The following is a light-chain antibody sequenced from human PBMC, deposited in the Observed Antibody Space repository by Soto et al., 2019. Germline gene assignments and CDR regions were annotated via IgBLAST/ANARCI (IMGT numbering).Light chain of an antibody. J-gene: IGLJ2*01. CDR3: RSYTSSNTVV. CDR1: SRDVGGY. V-gene: IGLV2-14*01. CDR2: EVS. Sequence: QSALTQPASVSGSPGQSITISCTGTSRDVGGYVSWYQQHPGKAPKLMIYEVSNRPSGVSNRFSGSKSGNTASLTISRLQAEDEADYYCRSYTSSNTVVFGGGTKVTVL.